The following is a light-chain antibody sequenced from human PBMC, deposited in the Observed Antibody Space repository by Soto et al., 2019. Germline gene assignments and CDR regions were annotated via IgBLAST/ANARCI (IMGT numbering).Light chain of an antibody. Sequence: AIQLTQSPSSLSASVGDRVTITCRASQDIRGALAWYQQKPGKAPKILIYDVSTLESGVPSRFSGSSSWTDFTLTISSLQPVDFATYYCQQFNSYPITFGQGTRLEIK. CDR1: QDIRGA. V-gene: IGKV1-13*02. CDR3: QQFNSYPIT. CDR2: DVS. J-gene: IGKJ5*01.